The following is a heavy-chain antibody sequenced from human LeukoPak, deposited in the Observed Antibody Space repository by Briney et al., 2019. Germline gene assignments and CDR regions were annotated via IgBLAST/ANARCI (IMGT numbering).Heavy chain of an antibody. J-gene: IGHJ4*02. D-gene: IGHD5-12*01. Sequence: GGSLRLSCAASGFTFSSYGMHWVRQAPGKGLEWVAFISFDGSNKYYGDSVKGRFTISRDNAKNSLYLQMNSLRDEDTAVYYCARDRGGYEFFDSWGQGILVTVSS. CDR3: ARDRGGYEFFDS. V-gene: IGHV3-30*03. CDR1: GFTFSSYG. CDR2: ISFDGSNK.